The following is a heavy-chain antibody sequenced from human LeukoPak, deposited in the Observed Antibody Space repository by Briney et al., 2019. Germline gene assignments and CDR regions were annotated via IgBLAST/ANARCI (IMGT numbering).Heavy chain of an antibody. Sequence: VASVKVSCKASGYTFTSYGISWVRQAPGQGLEWMGWISAYNGNTNYAQKLQGRVTMTTDTSTSTAYMELRSLRSDDTAVYYCATPVGYCSSTSCYDYWGQGTLVTVSS. V-gene: IGHV1-18*01. CDR3: ATPVGYCSSTSCYDY. CDR2: ISAYNGNT. D-gene: IGHD2-2*01. CDR1: GYTFTSYG. J-gene: IGHJ4*02.